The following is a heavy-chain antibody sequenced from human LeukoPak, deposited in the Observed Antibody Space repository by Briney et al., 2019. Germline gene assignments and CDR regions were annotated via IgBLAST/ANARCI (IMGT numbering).Heavy chain of an antibody. D-gene: IGHD3-3*01. CDR2: ISYSGST. Sequence: SETLSLTCTVSGVSISSYYWSWLRQPPGKGLEWIGYISYSGSTTYSPSLKSRVTISVDSSKTQFSLKLNSVTSADTAVYYCARYIGYGNYEYWGQGTLVTVSS. CDR3: ARYIGYGNYEY. J-gene: IGHJ4*02. V-gene: IGHV4-59*01. CDR1: GVSISSYY.